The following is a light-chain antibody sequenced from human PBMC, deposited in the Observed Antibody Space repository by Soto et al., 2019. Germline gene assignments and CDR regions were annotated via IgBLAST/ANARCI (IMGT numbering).Light chain of an antibody. J-gene: IGKJ3*01. CDR1: QNIVNN. V-gene: IGKV3-15*01. Sequence: EIVMTQSPATLSVSPGERATLSCRASQNIVNNLAWYQQKPGQAPWLLIYGASTRATGVPARFSGSGSGTDFTLTISSLQSEDFALYCCQQYYNRPLTFGPGTKLDIK. CDR2: GAS. CDR3: QQYYNRPLT.